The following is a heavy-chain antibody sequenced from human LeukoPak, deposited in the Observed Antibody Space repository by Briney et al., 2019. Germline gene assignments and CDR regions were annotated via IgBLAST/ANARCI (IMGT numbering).Heavy chain of an antibody. Sequence: GGSLRLSCAASGFTFSSYGMHWVRQAPGKGLEWVAVISYDGSNKYYADSVKGRFTISRDNSKNTLYLQMNSLIAEDTAVYYCAKDSSALAHDAFDIWGQGTMVTVSS. CDR1: GFTFSSYG. CDR2: ISYDGSNK. D-gene: IGHD5-18*01. CDR3: AKDSSALAHDAFDI. V-gene: IGHV3-30*18. J-gene: IGHJ3*02.